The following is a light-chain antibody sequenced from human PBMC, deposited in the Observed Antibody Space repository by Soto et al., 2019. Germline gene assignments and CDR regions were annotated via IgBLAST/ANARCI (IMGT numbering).Light chain of an antibody. V-gene: IGKV1-39*01. CDR1: QSISSY. CDR3: QQSYSTPLT. J-gene: IGKJ4*01. Sequence: DIQMTQSPSSLSASVGDRVNITCRASQSISSYLNWYQQKPGKAPKLLIDAASSLQSGVPSRFSGSGSGTDVTLTISSLQPEDFATYYCQQSYSTPLTFGGGTKVEIK. CDR2: AAS.